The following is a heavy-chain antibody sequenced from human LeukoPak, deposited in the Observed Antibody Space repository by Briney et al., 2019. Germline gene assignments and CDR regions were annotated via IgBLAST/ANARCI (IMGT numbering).Heavy chain of an antibody. J-gene: IGHJ4*02. Sequence: GRSLSLSCAASGFTFSSYSMNWVRQAPGKGLEWVSSINSDSSLMYYAESVKGRFTISRDNARNSLYLQMNSLRAEDTAVYYCIRDLFDDYSLDYWGQGALVTVSS. D-gene: IGHD3-16*01. CDR2: INSDSSLM. CDR1: GFTFSSYS. V-gene: IGHV3-21*01. CDR3: IRDLFDDYSLDY.